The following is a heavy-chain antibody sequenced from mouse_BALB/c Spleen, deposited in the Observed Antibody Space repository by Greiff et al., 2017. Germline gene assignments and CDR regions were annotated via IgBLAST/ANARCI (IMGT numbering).Heavy chain of an antibody. CDR2: IWAGGST. D-gene: IGHD2-1*01. V-gene: IGHV2-9*02. Sequence: VKLMESGPGLVAPSQSLSITCTVSGFSLTSYGVHWVRQPPGKGLEWLGVIWAGGSTNYNSALMSRLSISKDNSKSQVFLKMNSLQTDDTAMYYCARDSYGNYLDYWGQGTSVTVSS. CDR3: ARDSYGNYLDY. J-gene: IGHJ4*01. CDR1: GFSLTSYG.